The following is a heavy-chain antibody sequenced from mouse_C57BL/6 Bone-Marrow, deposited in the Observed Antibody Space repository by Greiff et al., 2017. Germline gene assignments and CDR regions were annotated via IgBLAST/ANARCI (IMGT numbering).Heavy chain of an antibody. CDR3: ARSYYGYLQDYAMDY. Sequence: QVQLKQSGPELVKPGASVKISCKASGYAFSSSWMNWVKQRPGKGLEWIGRIYPGDGDTNYNGKFKGKATLTADKSTSTAYMQLSSLTSEDSAVYFCARSYYGYLQDYAMDYWGQGTSVTVSS. V-gene: IGHV1-82*01. CDR1: GYAFSSSW. CDR2: IYPGDGDT. D-gene: IGHD2-2*01. J-gene: IGHJ4*01.